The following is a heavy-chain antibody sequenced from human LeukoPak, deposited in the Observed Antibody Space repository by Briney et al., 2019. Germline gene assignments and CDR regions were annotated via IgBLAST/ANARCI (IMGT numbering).Heavy chain of an antibody. CDR2: INYSGST. CDR1: GGSISSGGHY. Sequence: SETLSLTCTASGGSISSGGHYWSWIRQRPGKGLEWIGYINYSGSTYYNPSLKSRVSISLDTSQNHFSLRLSSVTAADTAVYCCARDEAIFGAGYYYGMDVWGQGTTVTVSS. D-gene: IGHD3-3*01. V-gene: IGHV4-31*03. J-gene: IGHJ6*02. CDR3: ARDEAIFGAGYYYGMDV.